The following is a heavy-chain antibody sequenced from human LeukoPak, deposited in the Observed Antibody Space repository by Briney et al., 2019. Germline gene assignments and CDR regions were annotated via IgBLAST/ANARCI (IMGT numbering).Heavy chain of an antibody. CDR2: ISSRSSYI. CDR1: GFIFSSYS. V-gene: IGHV3-21*01. CDR3: ARGSGTTMPTDY. Sequence: TGGSLRLSCAASGFIFSSYSMNWVRQAPGKGLEWVSSISSRSSYIHYADSVKGRFTISRDNAKNSLSLQMNSLRAEDTAVYYCARGSGTTMPTDYWGQGTLVTVSS. D-gene: IGHD2-2*01. J-gene: IGHJ4*02.